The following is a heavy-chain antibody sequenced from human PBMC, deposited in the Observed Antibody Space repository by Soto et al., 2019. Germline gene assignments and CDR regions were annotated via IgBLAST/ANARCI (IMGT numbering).Heavy chain of an antibody. CDR2: IYYSGST. Sequence: SETLSLTCAVSGDSISSGGYYWSWIRQHPGKGLEWIGYIYYSGSTYYNPSLKSRVIISVDTSKNQFSLKLSSVTAADTAVYYCAKGSTVAAILLAYWGQGTLVTVSS. CDR3: AKGSTVAAILLAY. V-gene: IGHV4-31*11. D-gene: IGHD2-15*01. CDR1: GDSISSGGYY. J-gene: IGHJ4*02.